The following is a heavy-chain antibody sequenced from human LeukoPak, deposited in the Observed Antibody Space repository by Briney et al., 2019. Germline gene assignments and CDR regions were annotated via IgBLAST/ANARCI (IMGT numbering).Heavy chain of an antibody. CDR3: ASPSSYDFPDI. D-gene: IGHD3-3*01. CDR1: GGSISSSSYY. V-gene: IGHV4-39*01. Sequence: SSETLSLTCTVSGGSISSSSYYWGWIRQPPGKGLEWIGCIYYSGSSYYNQSLKSRVTISVDTSKNQSSLKLSSVTAADTAVYYCASPSSYDFPDIWGQGTMVTVSS. CDR2: IYYSGSS. J-gene: IGHJ3*02.